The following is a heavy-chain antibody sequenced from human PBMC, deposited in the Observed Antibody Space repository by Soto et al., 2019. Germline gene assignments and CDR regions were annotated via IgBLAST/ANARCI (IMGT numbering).Heavy chain of an antibody. J-gene: IGHJ5*02. Sequence: EVQLVESGGGLVKPGESLRLSCAASGFTFSNAWMNWVRQGPGKGLEWVGRIKSNAYGATTDYAAPVKGRFTISRDDSRDTLYLQMNSLKTEDTAVYYCTTTLGSFSTSCPWGQGSLVTVSS. CDR2: IKSNAYGATT. CDR3: TTTLGSFSTSCP. CDR1: GFTFSNAW. D-gene: IGHD2-2*01. V-gene: IGHV3-15*01.